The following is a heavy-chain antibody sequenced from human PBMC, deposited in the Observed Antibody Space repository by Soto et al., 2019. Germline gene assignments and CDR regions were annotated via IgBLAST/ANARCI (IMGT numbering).Heavy chain of an antibody. CDR2: FVPLFGTT. V-gene: IGHV1-69*01. J-gene: IGHJ4*02. CDR3: ATLGLGVPSPPYFDN. Sequence: QLVQSGSEVKKPGSSVKVSCQASGGTFSGYVVTWVRQAPGQGLEWMGEFVPLFGTTKYARTFPGRLTITAEESTSTAYMELRTLKSDDTAVYYCATLGLGVPSPPYFDNWGQGTLVTVSS. CDR1: GGTFSGYV.